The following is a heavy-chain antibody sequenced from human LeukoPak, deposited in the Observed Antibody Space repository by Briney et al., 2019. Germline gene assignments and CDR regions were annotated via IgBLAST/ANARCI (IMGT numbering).Heavy chain of an antibody. D-gene: IGHD6-13*01. CDR2: INHSGGT. J-gene: IGHJ4*02. Sequence: SETLSLTCAVYGGSFSGYSWNWIRQPPVKGLEWIGEINHSGGTNYNPSLKSRVTISVDTSKNQFSLKVSSVTAAGTAVYYCARSGSWTLNFDSWGQGTLVTVSS. V-gene: IGHV4-34*01. CDR1: GGSFSGYS. CDR3: ARSGSWTLNFDS.